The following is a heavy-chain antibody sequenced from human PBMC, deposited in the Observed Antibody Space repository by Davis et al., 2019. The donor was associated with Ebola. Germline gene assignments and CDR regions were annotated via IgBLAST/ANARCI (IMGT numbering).Heavy chain of an antibody. CDR2: IFHSGST. CDR1: GGSIKGYY. Sequence: SETLSLTCTVSGGSIKGYYWSWIRQHPGKGLEWIGYIFHSGSTNFNPSLKSRVAISVETSKNQFSMQLSSVTAADTAMYSCARGVFEFSASSLDGFAMWGPGTMVTVSS. D-gene: IGHD5/OR15-5a*01. CDR3: ARGVFEFSASSLDGFAM. V-gene: IGHV4-59*01. J-gene: IGHJ3*02.